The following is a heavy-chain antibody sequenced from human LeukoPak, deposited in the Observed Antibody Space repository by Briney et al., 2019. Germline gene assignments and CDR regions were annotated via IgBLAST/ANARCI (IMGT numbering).Heavy chain of an antibody. CDR2: ITGGGRT. Sequence: PGGSLRLSCAASGFTVSTNYMNWVRQAPGKGLEWVSVITGGGRTYYADSVKGRFTISRDSSKNTLYLQMNSLRAEDTAIYYCAKRGYYDSGALRAPFEYWGQGTLVTVSS. CDR3: AKRGYYDSGALRAPFEY. J-gene: IGHJ4*02. V-gene: IGHV3-53*01. D-gene: IGHD3-22*01. CDR1: GFTVSTNY.